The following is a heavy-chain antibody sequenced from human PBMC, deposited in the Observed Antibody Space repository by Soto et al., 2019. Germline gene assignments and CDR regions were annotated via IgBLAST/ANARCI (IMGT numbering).Heavy chain of an antibody. J-gene: IGHJ6*02. CDR1: GYSFTSYW. CDR3: ARQSYISGYYYYYGMDV. CDR2: IDPSDSYT. V-gene: IGHV5-10-1*01. D-gene: IGHD3-22*01. Sequence: GESLKISCKGSGYSFTSYWISWVRQMPGKGLEWMGRIDPSDSYTNYSPSFQGHVTISADKSISTAYLQWSSLKASDTAMYYCARQSYISGYYYYYGMDVWCQGTTVTVSS.